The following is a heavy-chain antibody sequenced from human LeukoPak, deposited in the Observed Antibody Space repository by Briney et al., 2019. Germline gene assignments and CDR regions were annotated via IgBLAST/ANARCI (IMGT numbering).Heavy chain of an antibody. CDR3: AREAGIAVAGTLLAFGALDY. CDR1: GYTFTGYC. V-gene: IGHV1-2*02. D-gene: IGHD6-19*01. Sequence: ASVKVSCKASGYTFTGYCMHWVRQAPGQGLEWMGWINPNSGGTNYAQKFQGRVTMTRDTSISTAYMELSRLRSDDTAVYYCAREAGIAVAGTLLAFGALDYWGQGTLVTVSS. CDR2: INPNSGGT. J-gene: IGHJ4*02.